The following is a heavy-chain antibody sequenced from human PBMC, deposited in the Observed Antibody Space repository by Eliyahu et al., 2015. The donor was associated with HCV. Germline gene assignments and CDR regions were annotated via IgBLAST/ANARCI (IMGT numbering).Heavy chain of an antibody. V-gene: IGHV4-39*01. D-gene: IGHD5-18*01. CDR2: IYYSGST. J-gene: IGHJ6*02. Sequence: QLQLQESGPGLVKPSETLSLTCTVSGGSISSSSYYWGWVRQPPGKGLEWIGSIYYSGSTYYNPSLKSRVTISVDTSKNQFSLKLSSVTAADTAVYYCASQPWIQEYYYYGMDVWGQGTTVTVSS. CDR1: GGSISSSSYY. CDR3: ASQPWIQEYYYYGMDV.